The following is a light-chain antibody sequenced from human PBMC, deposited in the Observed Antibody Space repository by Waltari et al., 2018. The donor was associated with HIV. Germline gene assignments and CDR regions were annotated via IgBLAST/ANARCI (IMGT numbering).Light chain of an antibody. CDR2: SNN. CDR3: AAWHDSLNGSWV. J-gene: IGLJ3*02. V-gene: IGLV1-44*01. CDR1: SSKIGSTT. Sequence: QSVLTQPPSASGTPGQRVTISCSGSSSKIGSTTVNLYQQLPGTAPKLLISSNNQRPSGVPDRFSGSKSGTSASLAISGLQSEDEADYYCAAWHDSLNGSWVFGGGTKLTVL.